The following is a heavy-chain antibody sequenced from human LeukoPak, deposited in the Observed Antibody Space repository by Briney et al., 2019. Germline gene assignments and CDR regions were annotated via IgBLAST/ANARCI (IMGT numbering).Heavy chain of an antibody. J-gene: IGHJ4*02. D-gene: IGHD2-2*01. CDR2: ISSSSSTI. V-gene: IGHV3-48*01. Sequence: PGGSLRLSCAASGFTFSSYSMNWVRQAPGKGLEWVSYISSSSSTIYYADSVKGRFTISRDNSKNTLYLQMNSLRAEDTAVYHCANLASSVVPAAIGYRGQGSLVTVSS. CDR3: ANLASSVVPAAIGY. CDR1: GFTFSSYS.